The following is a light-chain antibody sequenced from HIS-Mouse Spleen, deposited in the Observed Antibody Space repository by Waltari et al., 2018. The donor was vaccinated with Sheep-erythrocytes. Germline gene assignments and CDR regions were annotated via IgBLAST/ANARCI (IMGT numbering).Light chain of an antibody. Sequence: EIVLTQSPGTLSLSPGERATLSRRASQSVSSNYLAWYQQKPGQAPRLLIDGASSRAPGISDRFSGSGSGTDFTITISRLEPEDFAVYYCQQYGSPPWTFGQGTKVEIK. J-gene: IGKJ1*01. CDR2: GAS. CDR3: QQYGSPPWT. CDR1: QSVSSNY. V-gene: IGKV3-20*01.